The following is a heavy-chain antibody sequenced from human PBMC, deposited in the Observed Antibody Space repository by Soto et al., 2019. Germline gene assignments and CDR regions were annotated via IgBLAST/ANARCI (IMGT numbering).Heavy chain of an antibody. CDR2: IIPIFGTA. CDR1: GGTFSSYA. Sequence: GASVKVSCKASGGTFSSYAISWVRQAPGQGLEWMGGIIPIFGTANYAQKFQGRVTITADESTSTAYMELSSLRSEDTAVYYCARDYCSSTSCYDYYYYGMDVWGQGTTVTVSS. CDR3: ARDYCSSTSCYDYYYYGMDV. J-gene: IGHJ6*02. V-gene: IGHV1-69*13. D-gene: IGHD2-2*01.